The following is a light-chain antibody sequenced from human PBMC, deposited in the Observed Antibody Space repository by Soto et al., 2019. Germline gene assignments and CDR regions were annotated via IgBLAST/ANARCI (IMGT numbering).Light chain of an antibody. CDR2: DVS. CDR1: SSDVGGYNY. V-gene: IGLV2-14*01. J-gene: IGLJ2*01. Sequence: QSALTQPASVPGSPGQSITISCTGTSSDVGGYNYVSWYQQHPGKAPKLMIYDVSNRPSGVSNRFSGSKSGNTASLTISGLQAEDEADYYCSSYTSSSKGVFGGGTKLTVL. CDR3: SSYTSSSKGV.